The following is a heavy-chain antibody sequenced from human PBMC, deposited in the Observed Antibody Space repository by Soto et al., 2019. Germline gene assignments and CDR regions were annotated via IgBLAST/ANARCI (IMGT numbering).Heavy chain of an antibody. J-gene: IGHJ6*02. CDR3: ARDGRLVNYYYYGMDV. CDR1: GGSISSGAYY. CDR2: IYYSGST. V-gene: IGHV4-31*03. D-gene: IGHD6-13*01. Sequence: QVQLQESGPGLVKPSQTLSLTCSVSGGSISSGAYYWTWIRQHPGKGLEWIGYIYYSGSTYYNPSLMSRVTISVETCKRPFSLKLRSVTAADTAVYYCARDGRLVNYYYYGMDVWCQGTTVTVSS.